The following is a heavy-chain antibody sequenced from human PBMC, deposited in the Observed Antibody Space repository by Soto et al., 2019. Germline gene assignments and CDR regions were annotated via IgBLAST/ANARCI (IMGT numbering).Heavy chain of an antibody. D-gene: IGHD3-22*01. CDR3: ARAKGLAAVVVITTYDY. CDR1: GGSFSGYY. J-gene: IGHJ4*02. Sequence: ASETLSLTCAVYGGSFSGYYWSWIRQPPGKGLEWIGEINHSGSTNYNPSLKSRVTISVDTSKNQFSLKLSSVTAADTAVYYCARAKGLAAVVVITTYDYWGQGTLVTVSS. V-gene: IGHV4-34*01. CDR2: INHSGST.